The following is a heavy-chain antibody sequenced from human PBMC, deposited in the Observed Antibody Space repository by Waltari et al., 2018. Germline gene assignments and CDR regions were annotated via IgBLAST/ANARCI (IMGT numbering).Heavy chain of an antibody. V-gene: IGHV4-38-2*01. CDR1: GYSISSGYY. CDR3: ARLIAAAGTMDY. D-gene: IGHD6-13*01. Sequence: QVQLQESGPGLVKPSETLSLTCAVSGYSISSGYYWGWIRQPPGKGLEWIGSIYHSGSTYSNPSLKSRVTISVDTSKNQFSLKLSSVTAADTAVYYCARLIAAAGTMDYWGQGTLVTVSS. CDR2: IYHSGST. J-gene: IGHJ4*02.